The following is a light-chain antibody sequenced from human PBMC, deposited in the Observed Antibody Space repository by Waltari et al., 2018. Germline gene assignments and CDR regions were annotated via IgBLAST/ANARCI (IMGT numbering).Light chain of an antibody. CDR1: QRVSSY. V-gene: IGKV3-11*01. J-gene: IGKJ4*01. CDR2: DAS. CDR3: QQRSNWPPGT. Sequence: EIVLTQSPATLSLSPGERATLSCRSSQRVSSYLAWYQQKPGQAPRLLIYDASTRATGIPARLSGSGSATDVTLTISSLEPEDVAVYYCQQRSNWPPGTFGGGTKVEIK.